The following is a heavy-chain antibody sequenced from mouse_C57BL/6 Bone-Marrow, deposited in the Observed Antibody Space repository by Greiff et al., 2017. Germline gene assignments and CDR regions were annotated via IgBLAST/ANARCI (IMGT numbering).Heavy chain of an antibody. J-gene: IGHJ4*01. D-gene: IGHD1-1*01. CDR3: ARRDYYGSSYGYAMDY. CDR1: CYTFTSYW. V-gene: IGHV1-55*01. Sequence: VQLQQPGAELVKPGASVKMSCKASCYTFTSYWITWVKQRPGQGLEWIGDIYPGSGSTNYNEKFKSKATLTVDTSSSTAYMQLSSLTSEDSAVYYCARRDYYGSSYGYAMDYWGQGTSVTVSS. CDR2: IYPGSGST.